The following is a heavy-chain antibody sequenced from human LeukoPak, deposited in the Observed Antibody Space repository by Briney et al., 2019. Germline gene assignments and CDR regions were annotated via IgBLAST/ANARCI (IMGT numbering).Heavy chain of an antibody. CDR1: GFTFSDYY. CDR3: ARDRGVVAAFDY. D-gene: IGHD2-15*01. CDR2: ISSSGSTI. V-gene: IGHV3-11*04. J-gene: IGHJ4*02. Sequence: PGGSLRLSCAASGFTFSDYYMSWFRQAPGKGLGGVSYISSSGSTIYYADSVKGRFTTSRDNAKNSLYLQMNSLRAEDTAVYYCARDRGVVAAFDYWGQGTLVTVSS.